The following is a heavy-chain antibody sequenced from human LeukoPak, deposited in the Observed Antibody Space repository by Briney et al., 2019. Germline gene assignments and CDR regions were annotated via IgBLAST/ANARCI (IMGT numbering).Heavy chain of an antibody. CDR2: MNSNSGNT. D-gene: IGHD2-2*01. CDR1: GYTFTSYD. CDR3: ARGDIVVVPAMYYFDY. Sequence: GASVKVSCKASGYTFTSYDINWVRQATGQGLEWMGWMNSNSGNTGYAQKFQGRVTMTRNTSISTAYMELSSLRSEDTAVYYCARGDIVVVPAMYYFDYWGQGTLVTVSS. V-gene: IGHV1-8*01. J-gene: IGHJ4*02.